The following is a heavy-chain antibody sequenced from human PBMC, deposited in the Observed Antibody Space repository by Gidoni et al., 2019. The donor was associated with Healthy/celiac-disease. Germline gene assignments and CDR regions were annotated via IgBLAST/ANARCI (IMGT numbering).Heavy chain of an antibody. J-gene: IGHJ4*02. CDR3: ARVVSSRNFDY. V-gene: IGHV1-46*01. CDR2: INHSGGST. CDR1: GHTFTSYY. Sequence: QVQLVQSVAEVTKPGASVKVSCKAYGHTFTSYYMHWVRQAPGQGLEWMGIINHSGGSTSYEQKCQGRVTMTRDTSTSTVYMELSSLRSEDTAVYYCARVVSSRNFDYWGQGTLVTVSS. D-gene: IGHD6-13*01.